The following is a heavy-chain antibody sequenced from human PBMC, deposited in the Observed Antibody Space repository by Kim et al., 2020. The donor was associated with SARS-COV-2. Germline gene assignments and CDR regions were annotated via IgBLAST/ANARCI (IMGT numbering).Heavy chain of an antibody. CDR1: GFTFSSYA. CDR3: AKDSSCSGGSCYYSWPEVSWLLDY. CDR2: ISGSGGST. Sequence: GGSLRLSCAASGFTFSSYAMSWVRQAPGKGLEWVSAISGSGGSTYYADSVKGRFTISRDNSKNTLYLQMNSLRAEDTAVYYCAKDSSCSGGSCYYSWPEVSWLLDYWGQGTLVTVSS. D-gene: IGHD2-15*01. V-gene: IGHV3-23*01. J-gene: IGHJ4*02.